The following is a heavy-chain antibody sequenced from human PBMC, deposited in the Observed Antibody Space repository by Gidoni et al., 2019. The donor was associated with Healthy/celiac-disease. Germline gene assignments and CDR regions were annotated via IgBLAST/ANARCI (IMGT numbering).Heavy chain of an antibody. CDR2: IIPIFGTA. Sequence: QVQLVQSGAEVKKPGSSVKVSCKASGGTFSSYAISWVRQAPGQGLEWMGGIIPIFGTANYAQKVQGRVTITADKSTSTAYMELSSLRSEDTAVYYCARARVAYCGGDCYSGDYWGQGTLVTVSS. J-gene: IGHJ4*02. CDR1: GGTFSSYA. CDR3: ARARVAYCGGDCYSGDY. V-gene: IGHV1-69*06. D-gene: IGHD2-21*02.